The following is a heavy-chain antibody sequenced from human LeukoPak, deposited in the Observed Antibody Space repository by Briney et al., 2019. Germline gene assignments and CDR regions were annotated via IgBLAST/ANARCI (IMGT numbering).Heavy chain of an antibody. J-gene: IGHJ3*02. CDR3: ARDRIIYGDYGDAFDI. D-gene: IGHD4-17*01. V-gene: IGHV3-21*01. Sequence: GGSLRLSCAASGFTFSSYAMNWVRQAPGRGLEWVSSISSSSSYIYYSDSLKGRFTISRDNAKNSLYLQMNSLRAEDTAVYFCARDRIIYGDYGDAFDIWGQGTVVTVSS. CDR1: GFTFSSYA. CDR2: ISSSSSYI.